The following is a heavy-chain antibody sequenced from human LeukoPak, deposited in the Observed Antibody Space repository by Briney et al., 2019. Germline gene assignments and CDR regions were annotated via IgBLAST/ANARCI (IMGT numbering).Heavy chain of an antibody. Sequence: ASVTLSCTASGGTVSSYAISWVRQPPGQGLEWMGRIIPILGIANYAQKFQGRVTITADKSTSTAYVELSSLRSEDTAVYYCARDNGDGYTLDAFDIWGQGTMVTVSS. CDR3: ARDNGDGYTLDAFDI. V-gene: IGHV1-69*04. CDR1: GGTVSSYA. D-gene: IGHD5-24*01. CDR2: IIPILGIA. J-gene: IGHJ3*02.